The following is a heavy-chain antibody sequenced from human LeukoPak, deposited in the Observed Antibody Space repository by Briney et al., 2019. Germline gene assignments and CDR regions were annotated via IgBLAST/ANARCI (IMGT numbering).Heavy chain of an antibody. CDR2: IYHSGST. CDR1: GYSINSGYY. CDR3: ARGRGPFDY. J-gene: IGHJ4*02. Sequence: SETLSLTCTVSGYSINSGYYWSWIRQPPGKGLEWIGSIYHSGSTYYNPSLKSRVTISVDTSTNQFSLKLSSVTAADTAVYYCARGRGPFDYWGQGTLVTVSS. V-gene: IGHV4-38-2*02.